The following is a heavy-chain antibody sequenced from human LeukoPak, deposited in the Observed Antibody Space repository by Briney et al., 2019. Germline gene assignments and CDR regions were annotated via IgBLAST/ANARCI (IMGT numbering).Heavy chain of an antibody. J-gene: IGHJ3*02. D-gene: IGHD3-3*01. Sequence: PGGSLRLSCAASGFTFSSYSMNWVRQAPGKGLEWVSSISSSSSYIYYADSVKGRFTISRDNAKNSLYLQMNSLRAEDTAVYFCARDAGKAYYDFWSGYYNAFDIWGQGTMVTVSS. V-gene: IGHV3-21*01. CDR3: ARDAGKAYYDFWSGYYNAFDI. CDR1: GFTFSSYS. CDR2: ISSSSSYI.